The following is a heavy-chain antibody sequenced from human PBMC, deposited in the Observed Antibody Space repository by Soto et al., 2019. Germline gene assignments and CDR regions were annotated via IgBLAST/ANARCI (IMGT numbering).Heavy chain of an antibody. J-gene: IGHJ5*02. Sequence: QVQVFQSGAEVKKPGSSVRVSCKVSGGTLNSQSITWVRQAPGQGLEWMGGIIPMFGTPTDAQKFRGRVTISADTSTSTVYREWGSLSSQDTAVYYCATSLAARRKPYNWLDAWGQGTLVTVSS. CDR3: ATSLAARRKPYNWLDA. V-gene: IGHV1-69*06. CDR2: IIPMFGTP. CDR1: GGTLNSQS. D-gene: IGHD6-6*01.